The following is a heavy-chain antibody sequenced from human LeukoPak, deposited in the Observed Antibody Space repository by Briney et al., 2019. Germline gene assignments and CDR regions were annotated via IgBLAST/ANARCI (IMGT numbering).Heavy chain of an antibody. V-gene: IGHV4-61*05. D-gene: IGHD3-22*01. Sequence: PSETLSLTCTVSGGSISSSSYYWGWIRQPPGKGLEWIGYIYYSGSTNYNPSLKSRVTISVDTSKNQFSLKLSSVTAADTAVYYCARLGSGYDPYYYDSSGYYPFDHWGQGTLVTVSS. CDR1: GGSISSSSYY. CDR3: ARLGSGYDPYYYDSSGYYPFDH. CDR2: IYYSGST. J-gene: IGHJ4*02.